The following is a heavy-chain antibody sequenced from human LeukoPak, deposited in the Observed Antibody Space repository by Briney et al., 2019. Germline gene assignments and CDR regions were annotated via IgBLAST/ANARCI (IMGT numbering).Heavy chain of an antibody. V-gene: IGHV4-39*07. CDR3: ARGGSSWYKYFDY. J-gene: IGHJ4*02. Sequence: SETLSLTCTVSGGSISSSSYYWGWIRQPPGKGLEWIGSIYYSGSTYYNPSLKSRVTISVDTSKDQFSLKLSSVTAADTAVYYCARGGSSWYKYFDYWGQGTLVTVSS. CDR2: IYYSGST. CDR1: GGSISSSSYY. D-gene: IGHD6-13*01.